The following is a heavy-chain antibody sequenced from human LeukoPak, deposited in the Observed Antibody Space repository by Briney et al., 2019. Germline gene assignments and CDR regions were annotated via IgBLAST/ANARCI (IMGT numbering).Heavy chain of an antibody. CDR3: AKDATASPYFHWFDN. CDR1: GFTFSSYA. V-gene: IGHV3-23*01. Sequence: GGSLRLSCAASGFTFSSYALNWVRQAPGKGLEWVAGISSGDRTFHAESVKGCFTISRDKSKDTLYLQMNSLRAEDTAVYYCAKDATASPYFHWFDNWGQGTQVIVSS. CDR2: ISSGDRT. D-gene: IGHD3-9*01. J-gene: IGHJ4*02.